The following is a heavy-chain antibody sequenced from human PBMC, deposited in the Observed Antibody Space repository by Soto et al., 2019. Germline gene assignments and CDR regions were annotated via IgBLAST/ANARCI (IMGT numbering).Heavy chain of an antibody. J-gene: IGHJ4*02. Sequence: KESGPVLVKPTETLTLTCTVSGFSLSNARMGVSWIRQPPGKALEWLAHIFSNDEKSYSTSLKSRLTISKDTSKSQVVLTMTNMDPVDTATYYCARIGSYYYGSGSYSPLFYFDYWGQGTLVTVSS. CDR2: IFSNDEK. V-gene: IGHV2-26*01. CDR1: GFSLSNARMG. D-gene: IGHD3-10*01. CDR3: ARIGSYYYGSGSYSPLFYFDY.